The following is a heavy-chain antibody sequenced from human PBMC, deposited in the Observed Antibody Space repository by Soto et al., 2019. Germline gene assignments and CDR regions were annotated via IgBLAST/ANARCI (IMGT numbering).Heavy chain of an antibody. CDR2: IIPIFGTA. CDR3: ARDNAVTTREYYYGMDV. V-gene: IGHV1-69*13. J-gene: IGHJ6*02. Sequence: GASVKISCKASGGTFSSYAISWVRQAPGQGLEWMGGIIPIFGTANYAQKFQGRVTITADESTSTAHMELSSLRSEDTAVYYCARDNAVTTREYYYGMDVWGQGTTVTVSS. CDR1: GGTFSSYA. D-gene: IGHD4-17*01.